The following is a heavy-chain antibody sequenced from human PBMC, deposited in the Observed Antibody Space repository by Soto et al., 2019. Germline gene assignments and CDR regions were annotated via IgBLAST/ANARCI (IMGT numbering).Heavy chain of an antibody. CDR2: IYHSGST. V-gene: IGHV4-30-2*01. J-gene: IGHJ4*02. D-gene: IGHD6-6*01. CDR3: ARTYSSSPLFDY. Sequence: LSETLSLTCAVSGGSISSGGYSWSWIRQPPGKGLEWIGYIYHSGSTYYNPSLKSRVTISVDRSKNQFSLKLSSVTAADTAVYYCARTYSSSPLFDYWGQGTLVTVSS. CDR1: GGSISSGGYS.